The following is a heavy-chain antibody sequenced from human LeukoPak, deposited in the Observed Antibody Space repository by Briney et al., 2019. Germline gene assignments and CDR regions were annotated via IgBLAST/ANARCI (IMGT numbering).Heavy chain of an antibody. J-gene: IGHJ4*02. CDR2: ISGSGGST. CDR3: AREQDTAMVSGEFDY. Sequence: GGSLRLSCAASGFTFSSYGMSWVRQAPGKGLEWVSAISGSGGSTYYADSVKGRFTISRDNSKNTLYLQMNSLRAEDTAVYYCAREQDTAMVSGEFDYWGQGTLVTVSS. D-gene: IGHD5-18*01. CDR1: GFTFSSYG. V-gene: IGHV3-23*01.